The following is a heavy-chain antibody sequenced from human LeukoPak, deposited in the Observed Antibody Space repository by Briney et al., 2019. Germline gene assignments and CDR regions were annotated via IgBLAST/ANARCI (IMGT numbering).Heavy chain of an antibody. J-gene: IGHJ6*02. V-gene: IGHV3-21*01. CDR3: ARGQAYYYDSSIPYGMDV. CDR2: ISSSSSYI. Sequence: GGSLRLSCAASGFTFSSYSMNWVRQAPGKGLEWVSSISSSSSYIYYADSVKGRFTISRDNAKNSLYLQMNSLRAEDTAVYYCARGQAYYYDSSIPYGMDVWGQGTTVTVSS. CDR1: GFTFSSYS. D-gene: IGHD3-22*01.